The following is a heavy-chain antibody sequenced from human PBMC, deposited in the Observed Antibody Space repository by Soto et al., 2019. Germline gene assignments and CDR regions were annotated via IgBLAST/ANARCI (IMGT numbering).Heavy chain of an antibody. V-gene: IGHV3-7*01. CDR1: GFTFSSYW. D-gene: IGHD3-3*01. Sequence: PGGSLRLSCAASGFTFSSYWMSWVRQAPGKGLEWVANIKQDGSEKYYVDSVKGRFTISRDNAKNSLYLQMNSLRAEDTAVYYCARDITAQLTSYYDFWSGYLIAPDYWGQGTLVTVS. CDR2: IKQDGSEK. CDR3: ARDITAQLTSYYDFWSGYLIAPDY. J-gene: IGHJ4*02.